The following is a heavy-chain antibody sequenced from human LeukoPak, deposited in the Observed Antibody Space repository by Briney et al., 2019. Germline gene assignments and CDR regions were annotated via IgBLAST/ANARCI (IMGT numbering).Heavy chain of an antibody. J-gene: IGHJ4*02. CDR3: ARASVLRFLEFDY. Sequence: GGSLRLSCAASGFTFSSYWMSWVRQAPGKGLEWVANIKQDGSEKYYVDSVKGRFTISRDNAKNSLYLQMNSLRAEDTAVYYRARASVLRFLEFDYWGQGTLVTVSS. V-gene: IGHV3-7*04. CDR2: IKQDGSEK. CDR1: GFTFSSYW. D-gene: IGHD3-3*01.